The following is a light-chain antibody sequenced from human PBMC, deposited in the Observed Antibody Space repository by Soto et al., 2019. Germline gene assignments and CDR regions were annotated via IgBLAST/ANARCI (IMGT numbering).Light chain of an antibody. CDR2: GAS. CDR1: QSVSSNY. V-gene: IGKV3-20*01. CDR3: QQYGSSPPYT. Sequence: ILLTQSPGILSLSPGETATLSCRASQSVSSNYLAWYQQKPGQAPRLLIYGASNRATGIPDRFSGSGSGTDFTLTISRLEPEDFGLYYCQQYGSSPPYTFGQGTKLEIK. J-gene: IGKJ2*01.